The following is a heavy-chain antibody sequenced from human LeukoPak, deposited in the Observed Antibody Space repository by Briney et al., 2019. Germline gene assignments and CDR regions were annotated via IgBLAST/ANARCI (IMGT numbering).Heavy chain of an antibody. D-gene: IGHD6-13*01. V-gene: IGHV1-46*01. Sequence: ASVKVSCKASGYTFTSYYIHWMRQAPGQGLEWMGIIYPSSGSTTYARKFQGRLTMTRDTSTSAIYMGLSSLRSEDTAVYYCARDSSNWSVDYWGQGTLVTVSS. CDR1: GYTFTSYY. CDR2: IYPSSGST. CDR3: ARDSSNWSVDY. J-gene: IGHJ4*02.